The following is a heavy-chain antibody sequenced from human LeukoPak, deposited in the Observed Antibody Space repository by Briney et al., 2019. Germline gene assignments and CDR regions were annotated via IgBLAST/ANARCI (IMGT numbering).Heavy chain of an antibody. V-gene: IGHV3-30*02. D-gene: IGHD4-17*01. CDR3: AKDMLVTTLDY. CDR2: IRHDGSNK. CDR1: GFTFSSYG. Sequence: PGGSLRLSCAASGFTFSSYGMHWVRQAPGKGLEWVAFIRHDGSNKYYADSVEGRFTISRDNSKNTLYLQMNSLRAEDTAVYYCAKDMLVTTLDYWGQGTLVTVSS. J-gene: IGHJ4*02.